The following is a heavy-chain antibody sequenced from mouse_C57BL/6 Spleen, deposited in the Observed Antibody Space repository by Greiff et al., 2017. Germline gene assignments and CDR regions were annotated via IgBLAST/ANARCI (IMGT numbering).Heavy chain of an antibody. CDR2: INYDGSST. CDR3: ARAGDWYFDV. V-gene: IGHV5-16*01. Sequence: EVKVVESEGGLVQPGSSMKLSCTASGFTFSDYYMAWVRQVPEKGLEWVANINYDGSSTYYLDSLKSRFIISRDNAKNILYLQMSSLKSEDTATYYCARAGDWYFDVWCTGTTVTVSS. CDR1: GFTFSDYY. J-gene: IGHJ1*03.